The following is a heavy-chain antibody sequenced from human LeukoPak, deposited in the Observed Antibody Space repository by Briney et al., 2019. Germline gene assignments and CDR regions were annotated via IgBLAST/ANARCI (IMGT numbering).Heavy chain of an antibody. J-gene: IGHJ4*02. Sequence: GASVKVSCKASGYTFTGYYMHWVRQAPGQGLEWMGWINPNSGGTNYAQKFQGRVTMTRDTSISTAYMELSRLRSDDTAVYYCARQIVPAAIERYFDYWGQGTLVTVSS. CDR1: GYTFTGYY. CDR3: ARQIVPAAIERYFDY. CDR2: INPNSGGT. D-gene: IGHD2-2*02. V-gene: IGHV1-2*02.